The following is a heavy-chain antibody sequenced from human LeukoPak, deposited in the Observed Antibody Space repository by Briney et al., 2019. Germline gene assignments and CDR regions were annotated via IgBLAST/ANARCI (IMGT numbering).Heavy chain of an antibody. V-gene: IGHV4-59*08. CDR1: GASINNYY. CDR3: ARQPSRTAAFDI. D-gene: IGHD6-13*01. CDR2: IYFTGNT. J-gene: IGHJ3*02. Sequence: SETQSLTCTVSGASINNYYWSWIRQPPGKGLEWIGYIYFTGNTNYNPSLNSRVTMSVDTSKSQFSSKSQFSLSLSSVTAADTAVYFCARQPSRTAAFDIWGQGTMVTVSS.